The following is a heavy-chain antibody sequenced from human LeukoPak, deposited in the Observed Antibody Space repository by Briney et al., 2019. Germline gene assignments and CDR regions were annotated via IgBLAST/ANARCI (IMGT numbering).Heavy chain of an antibody. CDR1: GFTFSSYW. D-gene: IGHD3-10*01. CDR2: INPDGSTT. Sequence: GGSLRLSCAASGFTFSSYWMRWVRQAPGKGLVWVSRINPDGSTTSYADSVKGRFTISRDNAKNSLYLQMNSLRAEDTALYYCAKDLSFLWFGEKNWFDPWGQGTLVTVSS. CDR3: AKDLSFLWFGEKNWFDP. J-gene: IGHJ5*02. V-gene: IGHV3-74*01.